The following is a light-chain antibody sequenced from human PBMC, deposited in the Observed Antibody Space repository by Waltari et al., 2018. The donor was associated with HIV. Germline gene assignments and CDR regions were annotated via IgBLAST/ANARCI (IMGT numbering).Light chain of an antibody. V-gene: IGKV1-6*01. J-gene: IGKJ1*01. CDR2: AAS. CDR1: QGIRND. CDR3: LQDFNYPRT. Sequence: LSASVGDRVTITCRASQGIRNDLGWYQQKPGKSPKLLIYAASSLESGVPSRFSGSGSGTVFTLTISSLQPEDFATYYCLQDFNYPRTFGQGTKVEIK.